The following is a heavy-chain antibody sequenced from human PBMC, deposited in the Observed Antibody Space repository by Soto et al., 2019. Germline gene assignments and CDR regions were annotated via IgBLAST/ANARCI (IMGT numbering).Heavy chain of an antibody. Sequence: PVESLQISCKGSGYSFTSYWIGWVRQMPGTGLEWMGIIYPGDSDTRYSPSFQGQVTISADKSISTAYLQWSRRKDSATAMYYGARLVGNYYGMDVWGQGTTVTFSS. V-gene: IGHV5-51*01. CDR2: IYPGDSDT. CDR1: GYSFTSYW. J-gene: IGHJ6*02. CDR3: ARLVGNYYGMDV. D-gene: IGHD3-10*01.